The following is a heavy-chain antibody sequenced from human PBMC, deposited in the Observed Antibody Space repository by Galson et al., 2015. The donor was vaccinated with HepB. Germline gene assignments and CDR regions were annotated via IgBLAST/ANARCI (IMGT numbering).Heavy chain of an antibody. CDR1: GYTFTSYD. CDR3: ARLGLFAGGYYYYYYLDV. V-gene: IGHV1-8*01. D-gene: IGHD2-21*01. CDR2: MNPNSGNT. Sequence: SVKVSCKASGYTFTSYDINWVRQAPGQGLEWMGWMNPNSGNTGYAQKFQGRVTMTRNTSISTAYMELSSLRSEDTAVYYCARLGLFAGGYYYYYYLDVWGKGTTVTVSS. J-gene: IGHJ6*03.